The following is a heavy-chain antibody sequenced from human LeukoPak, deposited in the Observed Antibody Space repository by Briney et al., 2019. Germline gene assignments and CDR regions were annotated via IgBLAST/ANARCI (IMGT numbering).Heavy chain of an antibody. D-gene: IGHD4-17*01. CDR1: GFTFYDYA. CDR2: ISGDGGST. J-gene: IGHJ4*02. CDR3: AKDVGNDCGAQWDY. Sequence: GGSLRLSCAASGFTFYDYAMHWVRQAPGKGLEWVSLISGDGGSTYYADSVKGRFTISRDNSKNSLYLQMNSLRTEDTALYYCAKDVGNDCGAQWDYWGQGTLVTVSS. V-gene: IGHV3-43*02.